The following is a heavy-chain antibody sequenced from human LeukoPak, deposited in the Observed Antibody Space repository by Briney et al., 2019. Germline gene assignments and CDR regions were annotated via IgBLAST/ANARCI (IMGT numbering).Heavy chain of an antibody. CDR1: GGSISSSSYY. J-gene: IGHJ4*02. CDR3: ARSRYLKFRTAYYFDY. Sequence: PSETLSLTCTVSGGSISSSSYYWGWIRQPPGKGLEWIGSIYYSGSTYYNPSLKSRVTISVDTSKNQFSLKLSSVTAADTAVYYCARSRYLKFRTAYYFDYWGQGTLVTVSS. D-gene: IGHD2-2*02. V-gene: IGHV4-39*01. CDR2: IYYSGST.